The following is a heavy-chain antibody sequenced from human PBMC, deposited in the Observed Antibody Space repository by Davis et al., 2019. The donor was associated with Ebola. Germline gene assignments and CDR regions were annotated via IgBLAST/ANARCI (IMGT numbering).Heavy chain of an antibody. CDR1: GGSISSYY. CDR3: ARALYSYGIYYFDY. D-gene: IGHD5-18*01. CDR2: IYYSGST. J-gene: IGHJ4*02. V-gene: IGHV4-59*01. Sequence: PSETLSLTCTVSGGSISSYYWSWIRQPPGKGLEWIGYIYYSGSTNYNPSLKSRVTISVDTSKNQFSLKLSSVTAADTAVYYCARALYSYGIYYFDYWGQGTLVTVSS.